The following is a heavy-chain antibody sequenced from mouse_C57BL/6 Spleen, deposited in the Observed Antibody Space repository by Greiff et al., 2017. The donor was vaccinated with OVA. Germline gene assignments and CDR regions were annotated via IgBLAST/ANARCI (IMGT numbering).Heavy chain of an antibody. CDR1: GYAFSSSW. J-gene: IGHJ3*01. V-gene: IGHV1-82*01. Sequence: QVQLQQSGPELVKPGASVKISCKASGYAFSSSWMYWVKQRPGKGLEWSGRIYPGDGDTNYNGKFKGKATLTADKSSSTAYMQLSSLTSEDSAVYFCAREDGSRGFAYWGQGTLVTVSA. CDR3: AREDGSRGFAY. CDR2: IYPGDGDT. D-gene: IGHD2-3*01.